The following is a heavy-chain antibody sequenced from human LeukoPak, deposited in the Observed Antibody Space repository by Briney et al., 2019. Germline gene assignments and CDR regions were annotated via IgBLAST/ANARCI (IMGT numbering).Heavy chain of an antibody. Sequence: PSETLSLTCAVYGGSFSGYYWSWIRQPPGKGLEWIGEINHSGSTNYNPSLKSRVTISVDTSKNQFSLKLSSVTAADTAVYYCARDYGGTSRNGYYYGMDVWGQGTTVTVSS. J-gene: IGHJ6*02. CDR2: INHSGST. D-gene: IGHD4-23*01. V-gene: IGHV4-34*01. CDR1: GGSFSGYY. CDR3: ARDYGGTSRNGYYYGMDV.